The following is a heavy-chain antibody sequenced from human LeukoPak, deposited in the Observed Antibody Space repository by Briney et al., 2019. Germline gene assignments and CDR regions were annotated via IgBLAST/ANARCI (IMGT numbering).Heavy chain of an antibody. CDR1: GFTLSDFS. J-gene: IGHJ6*02. CDR2: ISRSGSYI. V-gene: IGHV3-21*01. CDR3: ARESSSSAAYYYYGLDV. Sequence: PGGSLRLSCAASGFTLSDFSMNWVRQAPGKGLEWVSSISRSGSYIYYADSVKGRLTISRDNAKNSLYLQMNSLRAEDTAVYYCARESSSSAAYYYYGLDVWGQGTTVTVS. D-gene: IGHD6-6*01.